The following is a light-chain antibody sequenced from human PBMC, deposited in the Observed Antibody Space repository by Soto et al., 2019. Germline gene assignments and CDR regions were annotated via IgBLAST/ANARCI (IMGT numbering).Light chain of an antibody. CDR2: EVS. V-gene: IGLV2-14*01. CDR3: SSYTSSRTRVV. Sequence: QSALTQPASVSGSPGQSITISCTGTNSDVGGYNYVSWYQQHPGKAPKLMIYEVSNRPSGVSNRFSGSKSGNTASLTISGLQAEDEADYYCSSYTSSRTRVVFGGGTKVTVL. CDR1: NSDVGGYNY. J-gene: IGLJ2*01.